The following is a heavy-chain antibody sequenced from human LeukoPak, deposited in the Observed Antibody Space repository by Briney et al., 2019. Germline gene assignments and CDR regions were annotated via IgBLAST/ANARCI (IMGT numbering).Heavy chain of an antibody. CDR1: GFTFSSYG. D-gene: IGHD3/OR15-3a*01. CDR2: ISGSGAPI. CDR3: ARDSPMISGPYYHYYMDV. Sequence: PGGSLRLSCAASGFTFSSYGMYWVRQAPGKGLEWISFISGSGAPIYYADSVKGRFTISRDNAKNSLYLQMDSLRAEDTAVYYCARDSPMISGPYYHYYMDVWGKGTTVTISS. V-gene: IGHV3-48*04. J-gene: IGHJ6*03.